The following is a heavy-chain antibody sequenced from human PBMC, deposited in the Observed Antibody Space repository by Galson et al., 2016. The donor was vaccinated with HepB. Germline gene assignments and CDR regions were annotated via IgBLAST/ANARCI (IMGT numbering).Heavy chain of an antibody. V-gene: IGHV1-2*02. D-gene: IGHD4-17*01. Sequence: SVKVSCKASGYTFTGYYMHWVRQAPGQGLEWMGWINPNSGGTNYAQKLQGRVSMTRDTSISTAYMELSRLRSDDTAVYYCARDYGDNSFYGMDVWGQGTTVTVSS. CDR1: GYTFTGYY. CDR3: ARDYGDNSFYGMDV. J-gene: IGHJ6*02. CDR2: INPNSGGT.